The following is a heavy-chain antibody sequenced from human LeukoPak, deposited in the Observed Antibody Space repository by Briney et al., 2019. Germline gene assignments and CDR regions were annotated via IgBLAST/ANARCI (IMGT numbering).Heavy chain of an antibody. J-gene: IGHJ3*02. Sequence: SETLSLTCTVSGGSISSYYWSWIRQPPGKGLEWIGYIYYRGSTNYNPSLKSRVTISVDTSKNQFSLKLSSVTAADTAVYYCARSIYYYDSSGAFDIWGQGTMVTVSS. CDR3: ARSIYYYDSSGAFDI. CDR1: GGSISSYY. D-gene: IGHD3-22*01. CDR2: IYYRGST. V-gene: IGHV4-59*08.